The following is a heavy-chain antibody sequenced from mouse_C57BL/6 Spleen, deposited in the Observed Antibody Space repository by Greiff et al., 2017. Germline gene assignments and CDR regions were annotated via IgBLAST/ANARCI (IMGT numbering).Heavy chain of an antibody. CDR2: IHPNSGST. CDR3: ARYYYGVDY. CDR1: GSTFTSYW. J-gene: IGHJ4*01. V-gene: IGHV1-64*01. Sequence: VQLQQPGAELVKPGASVKLSCKASGSTFTSYWMPWVKQRPGQGLEWIGMIHPNSGSTNYNEKFKSKATLTVDKSSSTAYMQLSSLTSEDSAVYYCARYYYGVDYWGQGTSVTVSS.